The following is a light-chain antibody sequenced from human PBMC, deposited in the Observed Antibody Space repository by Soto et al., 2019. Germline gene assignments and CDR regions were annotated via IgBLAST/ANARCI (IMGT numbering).Light chain of an antibody. J-gene: IGKJ3*01. V-gene: IGKV3-15*01. CDR3: QQYNNWPPFT. CDR2: GAS. Sequence: EIVMTQSPATLSVSPGERATLSCRASQSVSSNLAWYQHKPGQAPRLLIYGASTRATGIPAGFSGSGSGTEFTLTISSLQSEDFAVCYCQQYNNWPPFTFGPGTKVDIK. CDR1: QSVSSN.